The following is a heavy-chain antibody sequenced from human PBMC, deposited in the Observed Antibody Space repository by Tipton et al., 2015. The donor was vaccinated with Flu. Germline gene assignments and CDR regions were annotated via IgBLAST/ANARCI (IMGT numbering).Heavy chain of an antibody. V-gene: IGHV3-7*03. J-gene: IGHJ3*01. CDR1: GFTFSSYS. CDR3: ARAVGGAAAL. Sequence: GSLRLSYVTSGFTFSSYSMNWVRQAPGKGLEWVANIKQDGSEKYYVDSVKGRFTISRDNAKNSVFLQMNSLRAEDTAVYYCARAVGGAAALWGQGTMVTVSS. CDR2: IKQDGSEK. D-gene: IGHD6-13*01.